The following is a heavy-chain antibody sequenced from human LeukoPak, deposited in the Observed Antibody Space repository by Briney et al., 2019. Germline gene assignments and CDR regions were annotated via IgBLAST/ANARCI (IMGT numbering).Heavy chain of an antibody. J-gene: IGHJ4*02. CDR3: ARRAGASGRFFDY. Sequence: SETLSLTCTVSGGSISSYYWSWIRQPPGKGLERIGYIYYSGSTNYNPSLKSRVTISVDTSKNQFSLKLSSVTAADTAVYYCARRAGASGRFFDYWGQGTLVTVSS. V-gene: IGHV4-59*08. CDR2: IYYSGST. D-gene: IGHD6-25*01. CDR1: GGSISSYY.